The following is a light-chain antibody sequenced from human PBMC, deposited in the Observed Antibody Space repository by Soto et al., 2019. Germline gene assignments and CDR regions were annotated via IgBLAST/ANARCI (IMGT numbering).Light chain of an antibody. Sequence: QSALTQPASVSGSPGQSITISCTGTSSDVGNYNLVSWYQHHPGKAPKLMIYEGNKLPSGVSNRFAGSKSGYRASLTISGLQAEYDDDYYRCSYAGSSTLVFGGGTKLTVL. V-gene: IGLV2-23*01. J-gene: IGLJ2*01. CDR3: CSYAGSSTLV. CDR1: SSDVGNYNL. CDR2: EGN.